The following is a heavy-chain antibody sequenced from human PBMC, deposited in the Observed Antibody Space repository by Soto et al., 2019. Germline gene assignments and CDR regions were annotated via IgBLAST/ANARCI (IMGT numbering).Heavy chain of an antibody. D-gene: IGHD6-13*01. V-gene: IGHV1-24*01. CDR2: FDPEDGET. CDR1: GYALTELS. J-gene: IGHJ4*02. CDR3: ATGVIAAAGTGDY. Sequence: ASVKVSCKVSGYALTELSMHWVRQAPGKGLEWMGGFDPEDGETIYAQKFQGRVTMTEDTSTDTAYMELSSLRSEDTAVYYCATGVIAAAGTGDYWGQGTLVTVSS.